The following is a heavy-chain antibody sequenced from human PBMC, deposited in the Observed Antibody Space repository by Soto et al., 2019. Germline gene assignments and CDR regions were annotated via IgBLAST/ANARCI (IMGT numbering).Heavy chain of an antibody. Sequence: QITLKESGPTLVKPTQTLTRTCTFSGFSLSTSGVGVGWIRQPPGTALEWLALIYWEDDKSYSPALKSRLTITKDTSKNQVVLTMTNMDPVDTDTYYCAHRRVENYFDYWGQGTLVTVSS. V-gene: IGHV2-5*02. D-gene: IGHD3-3*01. J-gene: IGHJ4*02. CDR3: AHRRVENYFDY. CDR1: GFSLSTSGVG. CDR2: IYWEDDK.